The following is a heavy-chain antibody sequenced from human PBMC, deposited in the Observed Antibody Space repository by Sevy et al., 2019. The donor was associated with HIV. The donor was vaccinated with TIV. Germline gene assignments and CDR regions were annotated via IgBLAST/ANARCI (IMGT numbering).Heavy chain of an antibody. J-gene: IGHJ4*02. V-gene: IGHV3-11*01. Sequence: GGSLRLSCAASGLNVSDYFMSWIRQAPGKRPEWISYISSSGTIIYYADSVKGRFTISRDNAKNSLYLQMNSLRAEDTAIYDCARDLASGSFFSLYFDYWGQGTLVTVSS. CDR3: ARDLASGSFFSLYFDY. D-gene: IGHD3-10*01. CDR1: GLNVSDYF. CDR2: ISSSGTII.